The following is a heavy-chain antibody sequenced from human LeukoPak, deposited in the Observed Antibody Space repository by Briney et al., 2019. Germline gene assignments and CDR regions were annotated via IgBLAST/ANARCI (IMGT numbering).Heavy chain of an antibody. CDR2: IYYSGST. V-gene: IGHV4-59*01. CDR3: ARGRRYCSSTSCYEPAFDI. Sequence: SETLSLTCTVSGGSISSYYWSWIRQPPGKGLEWIGYIYYSGSTNYNPSLKSRVTISVDTSKNQFSLKLSSVTAADTAVHYCARGRRYCSSTSCYEPAFDIWGQGTMVTVSS. J-gene: IGHJ3*02. CDR1: GGSISSYY. D-gene: IGHD2-2*01.